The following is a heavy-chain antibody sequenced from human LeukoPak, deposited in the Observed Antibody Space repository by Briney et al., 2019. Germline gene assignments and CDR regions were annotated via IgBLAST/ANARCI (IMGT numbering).Heavy chain of an antibody. J-gene: IGHJ4*02. V-gene: IGHV3-20*04. CDR2: INLNGGST. D-gene: IGHD6-19*01. CDR1: GFTFSSYA. CDR3: ARDKIGGSMAGSNFDY. Sequence: PGGSLRLSCAASGFTFSSYAMSWVRQAPGKGLEWVSGINLNGGSTGYADSVKGRFTISRDNAKNSLYLQMNSLRAEDTAVYYCARDKIGGSMAGSNFDYWGQGTLVTVSS.